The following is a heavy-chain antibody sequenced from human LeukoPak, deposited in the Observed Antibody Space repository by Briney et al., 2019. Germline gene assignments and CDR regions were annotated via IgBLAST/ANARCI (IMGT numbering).Heavy chain of an antibody. CDR1: GFIFSRNS. CDR3: ARELAVGGTWFDP. D-gene: IGHD6-19*01. Sequence: GGSLRLSCAASGFIFSRNSMNWVRQAPGKGLEWVSSISSSSSYIYYADSVKGRFTISRDNAKNSLYLQMNSLRAEDTAVYYCARELAVGGTWFDPWGQGTLVTVSS. V-gene: IGHV3-21*01. J-gene: IGHJ5*02. CDR2: ISSSSSYI.